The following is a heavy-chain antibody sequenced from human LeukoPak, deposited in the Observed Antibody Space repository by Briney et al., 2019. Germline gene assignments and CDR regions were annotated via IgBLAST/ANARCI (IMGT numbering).Heavy chain of an antibody. J-gene: IGHJ6*02. CDR2: ISSSSSYI. V-gene: IGHV3-21*01. CDR1: GFTFSSYS. D-gene: IGHD3-3*01. Sequence: SGGSLRLSCAASGFTFSSYSMNWVRQAPGKGLECVSSISSSSSYIYYADSVKGRFTISRDNAKNSLYLQMNSLRAEDTAVYYCARERGVVGYYYGMDVWGQGTTVTVSS. CDR3: ARERGVVGYYYGMDV.